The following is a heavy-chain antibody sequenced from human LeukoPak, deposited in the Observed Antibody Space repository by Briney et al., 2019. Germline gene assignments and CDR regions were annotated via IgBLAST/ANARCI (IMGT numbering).Heavy chain of an antibody. Sequence: SETLSLTCAVYGGSFSGYYWSCIRQPPGKGLEGSVEINHSGSTNYNPSLKSRVTISVDKSKNQLSLKLISVTAADTAVYYCARDVGTALVTGDYWGQGTLVTVSS. CDR2: INHSGST. CDR3: ARDVGTALVTGDY. J-gene: IGHJ4*02. V-gene: IGHV4-34*01. CDR1: GGSFSGYY. D-gene: IGHD5-18*01.